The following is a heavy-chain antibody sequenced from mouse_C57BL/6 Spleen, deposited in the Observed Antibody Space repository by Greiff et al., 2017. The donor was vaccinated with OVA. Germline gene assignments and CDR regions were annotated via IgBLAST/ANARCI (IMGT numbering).Heavy chain of an antibody. Sequence: QVQLQQPGAELVMPGASVKLSCKASGYTFTSYWMHWVKQRPGQGLEWIGEIDPSDSYTNYNQKFKGKSTLTVDKSSSTAYMQLSSLTSEDSAVYYCARGNYGSSSSYWYFDVWGTGTTVTVSS. J-gene: IGHJ1*03. V-gene: IGHV1-69*01. CDR3: ARGNYGSSSSYWYFDV. CDR1: GYTFTSYW. CDR2: IDPSDSYT. D-gene: IGHD1-1*01.